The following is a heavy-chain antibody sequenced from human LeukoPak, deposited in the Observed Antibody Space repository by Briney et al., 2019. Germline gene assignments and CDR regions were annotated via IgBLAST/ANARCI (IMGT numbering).Heavy chain of an antibody. CDR2: ISAYNGNT. J-gene: IGHJ5*02. D-gene: IGHD2-15*01. CDR1: GGTFSSYA. V-gene: IGHV1-18*01. Sequence: ASVKVSCKASGGTFSSYAISWVRQAPGQGLEWMGWISAYNGNTNYAQKLQGRVTMTTDTSTSTAYMELRSLRSDDTAVYYCARGGRGLHDLNWFDPWGQGTLVTVSS. CDR3: ARGGRGLHDLNWFDP.